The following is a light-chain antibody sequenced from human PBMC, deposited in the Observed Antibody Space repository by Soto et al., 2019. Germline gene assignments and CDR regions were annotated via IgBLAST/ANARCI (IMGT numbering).Light chain of an antibody. CDR3: QQSYTTPIT. CDR1: QYISNY. V-gene: IGKV1-39*01. J-gene: IGKJ5*01. CDR2: AAS. Sequence: DIQMTQSPSSLSASVGDRVTITCRANQYISNYLNWYQQKPGKAPNLLIYAASTLQGGVSSRFSGSGSGTDFTLTISSLEPEDFTTYYCQQSYTTPITFGQGTRLEIK.